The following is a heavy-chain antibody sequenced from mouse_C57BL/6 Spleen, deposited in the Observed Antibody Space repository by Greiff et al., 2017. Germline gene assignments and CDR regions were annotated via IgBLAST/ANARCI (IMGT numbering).Heavy chain of an antibody. V-gene: IGHV3-6*01. CDR3: ARDQNYGSRGMDY. D-gene: IGHD1-1*01. CDR1: GYSITSGYY. CDR2: ISYDGSN. Sequence: EVKLMESGPGLVKPSQSLSLTCSVTGYSITSGYYWNWIRQFPGNKLEWMGYISYDGSNNYNPSLKNRISITRDTSKNQFFLKLNSVTTEDTATYYGARDQNYGSRGMDYWGQGTSVTVSS. J-gene: IGHJ4*01.